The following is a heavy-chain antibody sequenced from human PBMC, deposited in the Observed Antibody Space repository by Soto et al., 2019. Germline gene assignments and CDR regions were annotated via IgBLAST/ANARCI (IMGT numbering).Heavy chain of an antibody. CDR1: GYTFTSYG. CDR2: ISAYNGNT. CDR3: ARVSSYCSSTSCYSYYYYYGMDV. D-gene: IGHD2-2*01. J-gene: IGHJ6*02. V-gene: IGHV1-18*01. Sequence: GPSVKVSCKASGYTFTSYGISWVRQAPGQGLEWMGWISAYNGNTNYAQKLQGRVTMTTDTSTSTAYMELRSLRSDDTAVYYCARVSSYCSSTSCYSYYYYYGMDVWGQGTTVTVSS.